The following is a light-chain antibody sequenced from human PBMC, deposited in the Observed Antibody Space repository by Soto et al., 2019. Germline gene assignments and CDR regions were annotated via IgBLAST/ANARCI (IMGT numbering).Light chain of an antibody. CDR1: QSISCW. V-gene: IGKV1-5*03. Sequence: DIQMTQAPSTLYASVGDRVTITCRAIQSISCWLSWYQQKQGKAPNLLIYKASNLASGVPSRFSGSGSGAEFNLTISSLRPDDFAPYYGQQYNSYGTFGQGTQVQIK. CDR3: QQYNSYGT. CDR2: KAS. J-gene: IGKJ1*01.